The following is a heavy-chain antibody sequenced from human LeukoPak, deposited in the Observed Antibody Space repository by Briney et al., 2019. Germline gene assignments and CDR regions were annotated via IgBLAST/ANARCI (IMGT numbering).Heavy chain of an antibody. D-gene: IGHD6-13*01. CDR2: IYYSGTT. Sequence: PSETLSLTCTVSGGSITSYYWSWIRQPPGKGLEWVGYIYYSGTTNYNPSLKGRVTISVDTSKNQFCMKLSSVTAADTAVYYCAREGTSIAAAGTLDYWGQGTLVTVSS. CDR3: AREGTSIAAAGTLDY. J-gene: IGHJ4*02. CDR1: GGSITSYY. V-gene: IGHV4-59*01.